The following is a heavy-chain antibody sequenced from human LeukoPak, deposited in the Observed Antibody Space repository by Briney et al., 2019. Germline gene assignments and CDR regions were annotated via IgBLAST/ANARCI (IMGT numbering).Heavy chain of an antibody. D-gene: IGHD3-10*01. Sequence: SETLSLTCTVSGYSINSGYYWSWIRPPAGKGLEWIGRIYTSGSTNYNPSLKSRVTISVDTSKNQFSLKLRSVTAADTAVYYCARERVWFGELQYYWGQGTLVTVSS. CDR2: IYTSGST. CDR1: GYSINSGYY. CDR3: ARERVWFGELQYY. V-gene: IGHV4-61*02. J-gene: IGHJ4*02.